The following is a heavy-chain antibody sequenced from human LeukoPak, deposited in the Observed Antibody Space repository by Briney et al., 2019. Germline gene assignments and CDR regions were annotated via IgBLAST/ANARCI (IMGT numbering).Heavy chain of an antibody. V-gene: IGHV3-30*04. CDR1: GFTFSSYA. CDR3: ARDKGKAARAFDY. D-gene: IGHD6-6*01. CDR2: ISYDGSNK. Sequence: GGSLRLSCAASGFTFSSYAMSWVRQAPGKGLEWVAVISYDGSNKYYADSVKGRFTISRDNSKNTLYLQMNSLRAEDTAVYYCARDKGKAARAFDYWGQGTLVTVSS. J-gene: IGHJ4*02.